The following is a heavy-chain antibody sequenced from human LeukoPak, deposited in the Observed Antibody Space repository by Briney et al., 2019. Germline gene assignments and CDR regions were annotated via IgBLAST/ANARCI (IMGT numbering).Heavy chain of an antibody. V-gene: IGHV3-23*01. CDR2: IVGSAGST. Sequence: GGSLRLSCAASGFTFSSHAMSWVRQAPGKGLEWVSAIVGSAGSTYYADSVKGRFTISRDNAKNSLYLQMNSLRAEDTAVYYCARDQGLSIFGVVMVGSFDYWGQGTLVTVSS. J-gene: IGHJ4*02. CDR3: ARDQGLSIFGVVMVGSFDY. CDR1: GFTFSSHA. D-gene: IGHD3-3*01.